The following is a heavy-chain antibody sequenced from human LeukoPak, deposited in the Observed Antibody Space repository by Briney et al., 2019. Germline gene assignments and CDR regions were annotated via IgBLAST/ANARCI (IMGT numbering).Heavy chain of an antibody. Sequence: ASVKVSRKASGYTFTGYYMHWVRQAPGQGLEWMGGIIPIFGTANYAQKFQGRVTITADESTSTAYMELSSLRSEDTAVYYCARDSLYYYDSSGYSGYWGQGTLVTVSS. CDR3: ARDSLYYYDSSGYSGY. D-gene: IGHD3-22*01. J-gene: IGHJ4*02. CDR1: GYTFTGYY. CDR2: IIPIFGTA. V-gene: IGHV1-69*13.